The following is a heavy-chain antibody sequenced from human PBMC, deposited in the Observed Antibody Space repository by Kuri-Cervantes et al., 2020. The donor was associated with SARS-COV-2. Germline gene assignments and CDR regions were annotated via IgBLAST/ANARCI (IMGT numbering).Heavy chain of an antibody. CDR3: AKDISPIYGGLDH. CDR1: GFTFDDYA. J-gene: IGHJ4*02. V-gene: IGHV3-43D*03. D-gene: IGHD4-17*01. Sequence: GGSLRLSCAASGFTFDDYAMHWVRQAPGKGLEWVSLISWDGGSTYYADSVKGRFTISRDNSKNSLYLQMNSLRAEDTALYYCAKDISPIYGGLDHWGQGTLVTVSS. CDR2: ISWDGGST.